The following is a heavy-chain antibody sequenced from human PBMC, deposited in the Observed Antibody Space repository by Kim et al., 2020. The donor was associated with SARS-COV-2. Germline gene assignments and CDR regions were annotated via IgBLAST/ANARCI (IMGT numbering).Heavy chain of an antibody. Sequence: GGSLRLSCAASGFTFSSYGMHWVRQAPGKGLERVAVIWYDGSNKYYADSVKGRFTISRDNSKNTLYLQMNSLRAADTAVYYCARDVVRRMLFPEYSYPLMDVWGQGTTVTVSS. D-gene: IGHD5-18*01. CDR2: IWYDGSNK. CDR3: ARDVVRRMLFPEYSYPLMDV. J-gene: IGHJ6*02. V-gene: IGHV3-33*01. CDR1: GFTFSSYG.